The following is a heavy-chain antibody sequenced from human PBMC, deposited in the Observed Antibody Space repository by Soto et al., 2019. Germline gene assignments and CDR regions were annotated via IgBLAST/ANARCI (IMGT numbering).Heavy chain of an antibody. J-gene: IGHJ4*02. D-gene: IGHD2-15*01. CDR3: ARGGKSAVVVAATVIFDY. CDR1: GGSFSGYY. Sequence: SETLSLTCAVYGGSFSGYYWSCIRQPPGKGLEWIGGINPSGSTNYNPSLKSRVTISVDTSKNQFSLKLSSVTAADTAVYYCARGGKSAVVVAATVIFDYWGQGTLVTAPQ. CDR2: INPSGST. V-gene: IGHV4-34*01.